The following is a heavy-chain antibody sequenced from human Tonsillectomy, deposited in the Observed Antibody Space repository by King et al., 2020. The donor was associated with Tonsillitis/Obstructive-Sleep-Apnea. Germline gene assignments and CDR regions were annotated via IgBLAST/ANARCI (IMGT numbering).Heavy chain of an antibody. CDR1: GFTFSSYS. D-gene: IGHD2-2*01. J-gene: IGHJ4*02. CDR3: ARGGSSTSCFPVEGY. CDR2: ISSSSSYI. Sequence: VQLVESGGGLVKPGGSLRLSCAASGFTFSSYSMNWVRQAPGKGLEWVSSISSSSSYIYYADSVKGRFTISRDNAKNSLYLQMNSLRAEDTAVYYCARGGSSTSCFPVEGYWGQGTLVTVAS. V-gene: IGHV3-21*01.